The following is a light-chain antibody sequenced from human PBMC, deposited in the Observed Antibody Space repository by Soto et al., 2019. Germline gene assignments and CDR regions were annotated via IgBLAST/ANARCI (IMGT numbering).Light chain of an antibody. CDR2: GAS. Sequence: EIVLTQSPGTLSLSPGERATLSCRASQSVSSSFLAWYQQKPGQAPRLLIYGASNRATGIPDRFSGSGSGTDFNLTISRLEPEDWAVYYCQQYVTSPWAFGQGTKVAIE. CDR3: QQYVTSPWA. V-gene: IGKV3-20*01. J-gene: IGKJ1*01. CDR1: QSVSSSF.